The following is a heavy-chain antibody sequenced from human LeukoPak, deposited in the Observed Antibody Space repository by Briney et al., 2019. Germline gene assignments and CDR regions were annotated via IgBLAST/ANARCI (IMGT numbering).Heavy chain of an antibody. CDR1: GGSFSGDY. D-gene: IGHD2-2*01. V-gene: IGHV4-34*01. J-gene: IGHJ6*02. Sequence: SETLSLTCAVYGGSFSGDYWSWIRRPPGKGLEWIGEINHSGITNYNPSLKSRVTISVDTSKNQFSLKLSSVTAADTAVYYCARGLYCSSTSCYLSYYYYYYGMDVWGQGTTVTVSS. CDR2: INHSGIT. CDR3: ARGLYCSSTSCYLSYYYYYYGMDV.